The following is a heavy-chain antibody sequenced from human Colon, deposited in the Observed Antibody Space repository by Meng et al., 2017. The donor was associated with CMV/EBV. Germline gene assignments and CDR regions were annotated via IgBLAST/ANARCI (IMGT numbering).Heavy chain of an antibody. CDR3: AKRDYSSPNDFYPLFDY. CDR2: ITGSDTNT. D-gene: IGHD3/OR15-3a*01. J-gene: IGHJ4*02. Sequence: VTCSNYAMSWVRQAPGKGLEWVSAITGSDTNTFQADSVQGRFTISRDNSKNTLYLQMNSLRAEDTAVYFCAKRDYSSPNDFYPLFDYWGQGTLVTVSS. CDR1: VTCSNYA. V-gene: IGHV3-23*01.